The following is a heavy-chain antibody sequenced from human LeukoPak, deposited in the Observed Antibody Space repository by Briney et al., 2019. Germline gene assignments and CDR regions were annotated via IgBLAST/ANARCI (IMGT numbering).Heavy chain of an antibody. J-gene: IGHJ4*02. CDR2: ISWNSGSI. Sequence: GGSLRLSCAASGFTFDDYAMHWVRQAPGKGLEWVSGISWNSGSIGYADSVKGRFTISRDNAKNSLYLQMNSLRAEDTALYYCAKSRGYYYDSSGSPFDYWGQGTLVTVSS. CDR3: AKSRGYYYDSSGSPFDY. CDR1: GFTFDDYA. V-gene: IGHV3-9*01. D-gene: IGHD3-22*01.